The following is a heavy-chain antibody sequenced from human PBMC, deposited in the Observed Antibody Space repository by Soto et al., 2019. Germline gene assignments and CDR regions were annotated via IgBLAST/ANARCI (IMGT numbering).Heavy chain of an antibody. CDR2: INPDGSDK. V-gene: IGHV3-7*05. CDR3: ARAAF. J-gene: IGHJ3*01. CDR1: GPSFRDDW. Sequence: EAQLVESGGGLVQPGGSLRLSCAASGPSFRDDWMSWVRQAPGKGLDWVAYINPDGSDKDYVDAVEGRFTISRDNTKNSLYLQMNNLRVEDTAVYYCARAAFWGQGTMVTVSS.